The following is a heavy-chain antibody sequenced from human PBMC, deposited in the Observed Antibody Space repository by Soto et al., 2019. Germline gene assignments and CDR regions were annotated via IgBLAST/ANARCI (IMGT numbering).Heavy chain of an antibody. D-gene: IGHD2-2*01. Sequence: ASVKVSCKASGYTFTGYYMHWVRQAPRQGLEWMGWINPNSGGTNYAQKFQGWVTMTRDTSISTAYMELSRLRSDDTAVYYCARGREEYQLLSLDYWGQGTLVTVPQ. V-gene: IGHV1-2*04. CDR1: GYTFTGYY. J-gene: IGHJ4*02. CDR2: INPNSGGT. CDR3: ARGREEYQLLSLDY.